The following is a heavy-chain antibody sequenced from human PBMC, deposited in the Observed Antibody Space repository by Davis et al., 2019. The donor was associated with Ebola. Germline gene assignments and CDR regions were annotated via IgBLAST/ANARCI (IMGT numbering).Heavy chain of an antibody. Sequence: GGSLRLSCAASGFTFSSYATNWVRQAPGKGLEWVSYISSSSSTIYYADSVKGRFTISRDNSKNTLYLQMNSLRAEDTAVYYCAKGLRFLEWLGFDYWGQGTLVTVSS. V-gene: IGHV3-23*01. D-gene: IGHD3-3*01. CDR2: ISSSSSTI. J-gene: IGHJ4*02. CDR3: AKGLRFLEWLGFDY. CDR1: GFTFSSYA.